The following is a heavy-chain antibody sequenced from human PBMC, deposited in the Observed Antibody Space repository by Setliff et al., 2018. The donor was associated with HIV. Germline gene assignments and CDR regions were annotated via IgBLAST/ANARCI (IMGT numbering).Heavy chain of an antibody. CDR2: IYSTGST. V-gene: IGHV4-59*03. J-gene: IGHJ3*02. CDR3: APEDGSNSPDSFEI. D-gene: IGHD1-1*01. CDR1: GASITILF. Sequence: SETLSLTCTVSGASITILFWSWIRQSPGRELACIGYIYSTGSTNYNPSLQRRVSISLDASKNKFSLKVTSVNSEDTAVYYCAPEDGSNSPDSFEIWGQGILVTVSS.